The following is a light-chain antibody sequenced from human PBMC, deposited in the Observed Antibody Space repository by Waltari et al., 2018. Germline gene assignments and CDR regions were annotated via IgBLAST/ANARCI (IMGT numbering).Light chain of an antibody. Sequence: QSVLTQPPSVPGAPGPRVTIYSPGSISNIGAGYAFLWYQQLPGTAPKLLIYGNNNRPSGVPDRFSGSKSGTSASLAITGLQSDDEADYYCQSYDNILSGGVFGGGTKLTVL. J-gene: IGLJ2*01. CDR2: GNN. V-gene: IGLV1-40*01. CDR3: QSYDNILSGGV. CDR1: ISNIGAGYA.